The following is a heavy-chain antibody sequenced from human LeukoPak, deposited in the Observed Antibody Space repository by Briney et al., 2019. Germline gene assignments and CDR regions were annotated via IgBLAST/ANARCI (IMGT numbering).Heavy chain of an antibody. D-gene: IGHD2-15*01. Sequence: SETLSLTCTVSGYSISSGYYWGWIRQPPGKGLEWIGYIYYSGSTNYNPSLKSRVTISVDTSKNQFSLKLSSVTAADTAVYYCARDPGYCSGGSCAPHYYFDYWGQGTLVTVSS. CDR3: ARDPGYCSGGSCAPHYYFDY. CDR1: GYSISSGYY. J-gene: IGHJ4*02. CDR2: IYYSGST. V-gene: IGHV4-61*01.